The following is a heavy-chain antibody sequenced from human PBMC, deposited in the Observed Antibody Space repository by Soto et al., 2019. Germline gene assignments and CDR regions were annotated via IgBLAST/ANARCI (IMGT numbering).Heavy chain of an antibody. J-gene: IGHJ4*02. D-gene: IGHD5-18*01. CDR1: GGSISSYY. Sequence: PSETLSLTCTVSGGSISSYYWSWIRQPPGKGLEWIGYIYYSGSTNYNPSLKSRVTISVDTSKNQFSLKLSSVTAADTAVYYCARVHPNSYGYSWDYWGQGTLVTVSS. V-gene: IGHV4-59*01. CDR3: ARVHPNSYGYSWDY. CDR2: IYYSGST.